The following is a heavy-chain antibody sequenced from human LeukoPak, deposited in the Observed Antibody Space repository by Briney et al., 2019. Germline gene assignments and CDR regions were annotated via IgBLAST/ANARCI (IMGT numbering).Heavy chain of an antibody. CDR3: AREDHSSVFDYFDS. CDR1: GYTFTGYY. J-gene: IGHJ4*02. CDR2: INPNSGGT. Sequence: GASVKVSCKASGYTFTGYYMHWVRQAPGQGLEWMGWINPNSGGTNYAQKFQGRVTMTRDTSISTAYMELSRLRSDDTAVYYCAREDHSSVFDYFDSWGQGTLVTVSS. V-gene: IGHV1-2*02. D-gene: IGHD3-22*01.